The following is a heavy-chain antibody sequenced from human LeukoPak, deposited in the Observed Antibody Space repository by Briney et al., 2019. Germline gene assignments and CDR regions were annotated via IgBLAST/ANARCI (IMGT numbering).Heavy chain of an antibody. CDR2: IFFTGRT. Sequence: PSQTLSLTCTVSGGSVNSGAYYWSWIRQFPGKGLEWIGQIFFTGRTDYNPSLKSRFAISIDTSRDQFSLELSSVSAADTATYYCARDRASGMDYWGQGILVTVSS. CDR3: ARDRASGMDY. CDR1: GGSVNSGAYY. V-gene: IGHV4-31*03. J-gene: IGHJ4*02. D-gene: IGHD3-10*01.